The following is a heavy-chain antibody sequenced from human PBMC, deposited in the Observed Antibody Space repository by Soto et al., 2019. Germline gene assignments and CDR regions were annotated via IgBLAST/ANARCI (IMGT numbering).Heavy chain of an antibody. CDR3: ARDRDYGDYGAFDI. D-gene: IGHD4-17*01. J-gene: IGHJ3*02. V-gene: IGHV3-7*01. CDR1: GFTFSSYW. Sequence: GGSLRLSCAASGFTFSSYWMSWVRQAPGKGLEWVANIKQDGSEKYYVDSVKGRFTISRDNAKNSLYLQMNSLRAEDTAVYYCARDRDYGDYGAFDIWGQGTMVTVSS. CDR2: IKQDGSEK.